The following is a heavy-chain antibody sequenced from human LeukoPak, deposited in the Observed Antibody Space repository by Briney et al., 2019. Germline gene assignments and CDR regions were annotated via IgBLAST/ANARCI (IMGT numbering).Heavy chain of an antibody. J-gene: IGHJ4*02. V-gene: IGHV1-69*05. Sequence: ASVKVSCKASGYTFTSYDINWVRQAPGQGLEWMGGIIPIFGTANYAQKFQGRVTITTDESTSTAYMELSSLRSEDTAVYYCARSRRGYCSGGSCNRFDYWGQGTLVTVSS. CDR1: GYTFTSYD. CDR3: ARSRRGYCSGGSCNRFDY. CDR2: IIPIFGTA. D-gene: IGHD2-15*01.